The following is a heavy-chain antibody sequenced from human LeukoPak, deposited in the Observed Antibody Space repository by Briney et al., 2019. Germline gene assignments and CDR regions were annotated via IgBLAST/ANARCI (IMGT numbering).Heavy chain of an antibody. D-gene: IGHD3-3*01. CDR2: IYNDDRT. Sequence: GGSLRLSCAASGFIVSNKYMTWVRQAPGKGLEWVALIYNDDRTYYADSVKGRCAISRDNSKNTLYLQVNSLRVEDTAIYYCARGLFLSGYLDAFDMWGXXTVXSVSS. V-gene: IGHV3-53*01. CDR3: ARGLFLSGYLDAFDM. J-gene: IGHJ3*02. CDR1: GFIVSNKY.